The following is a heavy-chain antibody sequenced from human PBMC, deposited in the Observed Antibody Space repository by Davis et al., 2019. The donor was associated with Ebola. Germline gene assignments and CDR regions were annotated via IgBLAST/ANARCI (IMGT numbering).Heavy chain of an antibody. D-gene: IGHD3/OR15-3a*01. CDR3: ARAPGLGHHYFDY. CDR2: INHSGST. Sequence: MPSETLSLTCAVYGGSFSGYYWSWIRQPPGKGLEWIGEINHSGSTNYNPSLKSRVTISVDTSKNHFSLKLSSVTAADTAVYYCARAPGLGHHYFDYWGQGTLVTVSS. CDR1: GGSFSGYY. J-gene: IGHJ4*02. V-gene: IGHV4-34*01.